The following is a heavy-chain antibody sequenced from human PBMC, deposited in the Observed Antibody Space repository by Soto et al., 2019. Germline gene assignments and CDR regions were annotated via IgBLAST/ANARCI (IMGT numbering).Heavy chain of an antibody. J-gene: IGHJ6*02. Sequence: PSETLSLTCAVYGGSFSGYYWTWIRQPPGTGLEWIGEINHSGSTNYNPSLKSRVTISVDTSKNQFSLKLTSVTAADTAVYYCARFNCYCVSTNCHGYYVMDVWGQVPTVTVPS. CDR2: INHSGST. CDR1: GGSFSGYY. V-gene: IGHV4-34*01. CDR3: ARFNCYCVSTNCHGYYVMDV. D-gene: IGHD2-2*01.